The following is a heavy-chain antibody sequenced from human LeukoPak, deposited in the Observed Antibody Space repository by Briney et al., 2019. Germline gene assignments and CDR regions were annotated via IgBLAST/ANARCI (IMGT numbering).Heavy chain of an antibody. CDR1: GFTFSSYA. Sequence: GGSLRLSCAASGFTFSSYAMSWVRQAPGKGLEWVSAISGSGGSTYYADSVKGRFTISRDNSKNTLYLQMNSLRAEDTAVYYCAKDRFGYSCGYYHYFDYWGQGTLVTVSS. J-gene: IGHJ4*02. V-gene: IGHV3-23*01. CDR3: AKDRFGYSCGYYHYFDY. CDR2: ISGSGGST. D-gene: IGHD5-18*01.